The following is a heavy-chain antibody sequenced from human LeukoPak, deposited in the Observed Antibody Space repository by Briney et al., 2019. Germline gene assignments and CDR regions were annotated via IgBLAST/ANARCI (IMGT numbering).Heavy chain of an antibody. CDR2: ISYDGSNK. CDR1: GFTFSSYA. V-gene: IGHV3-30-3*01. Sequence: GGSLRLSCATSGFTFSSYAVHWVRQAPGKGLEWVAVISYDGSNKYYADSVKGRFTISRDNSKNTLYLQMNSLRAEDTAVYYCARAATVTGSDYWGQGTLVTVSS. CDR3: ARAATVTGSDY. J-gene: IGHJ4*02. D-gene: IGHD4-17*01.